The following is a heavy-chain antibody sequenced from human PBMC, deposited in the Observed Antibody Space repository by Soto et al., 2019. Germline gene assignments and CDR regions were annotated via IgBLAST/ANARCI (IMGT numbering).Heavy chain of an antibody. CDR1: GGSFSGYY. D-gene: IGHD3-3*01. J-gene: IGHJ6*03. CDR3: ARVLRPGYYTSYYYYYMDV. Sequence: SETLSLTCAVYGGSFSGYYWSWIRQPPGKGLEWIGEINHSGSTNYNPSLKSRVTISVDTSKNQFSLKLSSVTAADTAVYYCARVLRPGYYTSYYYYYMDVWGKGTTVTVS. CDR2: INHSGST. V-gene: IGHV4-34*01.